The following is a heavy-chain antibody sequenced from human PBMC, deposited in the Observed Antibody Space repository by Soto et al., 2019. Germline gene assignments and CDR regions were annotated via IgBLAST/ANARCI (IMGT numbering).Heavy chain of an antibody. Sequence: GGSLRLSCAASGFTFSNYGIHWIRQAPGKGLEWVAVIWYDGSNKYYADSVKGRFTISRDNSKNTLYLQMNSLRVEDTAMYYCARAPKAVDSLDYWGLGTLVTVSS. CDR2: IWYDGSNK. CDR3: ARAPKAVDSLDY. CDR1: GFTFSNYG. D-gene: IGHD6-19*01. V-gene: IGHV3-33*01. J-gene: IGHJ4*02.